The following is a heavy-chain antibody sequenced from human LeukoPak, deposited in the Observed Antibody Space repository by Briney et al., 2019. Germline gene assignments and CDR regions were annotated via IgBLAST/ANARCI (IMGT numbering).Heavy chain of an antibody. D-gene: IGHD3-3*01. CDR1: GRSISSSSYY. J-gene: IGHJ2*01. Sequence: ASETLSLTCTVSGRSISSSSYYWGWIRQPPGKGLEWFGRIYYSGSTYYNPSVKSRVTISVDTSKNQFSLKLSSVTAADTAVYYCARPSRDTIFGVVIIRGSWYFDLWGRGTLVTVSS. CDR2: IYYSGST. V-gene: IGHV4-39*01. CDR3: ARPSRDTIFGVVIIRGSWYFDL.